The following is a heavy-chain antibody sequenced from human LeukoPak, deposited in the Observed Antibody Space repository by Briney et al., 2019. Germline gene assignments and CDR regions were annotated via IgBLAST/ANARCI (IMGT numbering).Heavy chain of an antibody. CDR3: ATGALQFLEWSWIDH. D-gene: IGHD3-3*01. V-gene: IGHV1-46*01. CDR1: GHTFSTSS. J-gene: IGHJ5*02. Sequence: GASVKVSCKASGHTFSTSSVHWVRQAPGQGLEWMGMINPSGGNTRYEQKFQGRVTISRDTSTSTVYMEMSSLRFEDTAVYYCATGALQFLEWSWIDHWGQGTLVSVSS. CDR2: INPSGGNT.